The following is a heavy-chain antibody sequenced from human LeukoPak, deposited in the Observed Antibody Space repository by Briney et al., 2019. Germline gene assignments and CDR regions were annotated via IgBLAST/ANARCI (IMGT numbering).Heavy chain of an antibody. CDR3: ARAYSGNYYQRDNWFDP. D-gene: IGHD1-26*01. V-gene: IGHV1-8*01. CDR2: MHPNSGNT. Sequence: ASVKVSCRASGYTFTSYDINWVRQATGQGLEWMGWMHPNSGNTGYAQKFQGRVTMTRNTSISTAYMELSSLRSEDTAVYYCARAYSGNYYQRDNWFDPWGQGTLVTVSS. J-gene: IGHJ5*02. CDR1: GYTFTSYD.